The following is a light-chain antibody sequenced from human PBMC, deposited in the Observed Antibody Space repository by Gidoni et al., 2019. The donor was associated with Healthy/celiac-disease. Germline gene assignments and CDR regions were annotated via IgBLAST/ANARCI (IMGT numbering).Light chain of an antibody. V-gene: IGKV3-15*01. Sequence: EIVMTQSPATLSVSPGERATLSCRASQSVSSNLAWYQQKPGQASRLLIYGASTRATGIPGRFSGSWSGTEFTLTISSLQSEDFAVYYCQQYNNWPPLFTFGPGTKVDIK. CDR3: QQYNNWPPLFT. CDR1: QSVSSN. J-gene: IGKJ3*01. CDR2: GAS.